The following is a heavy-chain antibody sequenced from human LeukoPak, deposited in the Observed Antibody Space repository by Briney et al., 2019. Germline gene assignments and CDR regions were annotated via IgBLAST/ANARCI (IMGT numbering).Heavy chain of an antibody. Sequence: GGSLRLSCAASGFTFSSYSMNWVRQAPGKGLEWVSSISSSSSYIYYADSVKGRFTISRDNAKNSLYLQMNSLRAEDTAVYYCARVAVVPAATYNWNYDVPSNWFDPWGQGTLVTVSS. CDR3: ARVAVVPAATYNWNYDVPSNWFDP. D-gene: IGHD2-2*01. CDR1: GFTFSSYS. CDR2: ISSSSSYI. J-gene: IGHJ5*02. V-gene: IGHV3-21*01.